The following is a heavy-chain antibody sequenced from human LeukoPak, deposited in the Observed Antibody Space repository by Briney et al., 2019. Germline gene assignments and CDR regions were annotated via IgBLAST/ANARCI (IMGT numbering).Heavy chain of an antibody. CDR2: INPNSGGT. Sequence: ASVKVSCKASGYTFTGYYMHWVRQAPGQGLEWMGWINPNSGGTNYAQKFQGRVTMTRDTSISTAYMELSRLRSDDTAVYYCATDIHCSSTSCNAYWGQGTLVTVS. J-gene: IGHJ4*02. CDR3: ATDIHCSSTSCNAY. D-gene: IGHD2-2*01. CDR1: GYTFTGYY. V-gene: IGHV1-2*02.